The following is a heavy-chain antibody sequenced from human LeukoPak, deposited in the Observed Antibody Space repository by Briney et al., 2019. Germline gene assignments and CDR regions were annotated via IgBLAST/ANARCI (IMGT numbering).Heavy chain of an antibody. CDR3: ARACGGDCHSWHAFDI. D-gene: IGHD2-21*02. V-gene: IGHV4-61*01. CDR1: GVSVSSGSYY. J-gene: IGHJ3*02. Sequence: SETLSLTCTVSGVSVSSGSYYWSWIRQPPGKGLEWIGYIYYSGSTNYNPSLKSRVTISVDTSKNQFSLKLSSVTAADTAVYYCARACGGDCHSWHAFDIWGQGTMVTVSS. CDR2: IYYSGST.